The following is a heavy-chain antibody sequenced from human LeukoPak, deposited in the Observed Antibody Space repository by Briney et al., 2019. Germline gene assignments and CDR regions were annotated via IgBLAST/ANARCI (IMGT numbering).Heavy chain of an antibody. V-gene: IGHV3-23*01. CDR1: GFTFSSYA. CDR2: ISGSGGST. CDR3: AKDSGMGTVLLWFGELDY. D-gene: IGHD3-10*01. Sequence: GGSLRLSCAASGFTFSSYAMSWVRQAPVKGLEWVSAISGSGGSTYYADSVKGRFTISRDNSKNTLYLEMNSLRAEDTDLYYCAKDSGMGTVLLWFGELDYWGQGTLVTVSS. J-gene: IGHJ4*02.